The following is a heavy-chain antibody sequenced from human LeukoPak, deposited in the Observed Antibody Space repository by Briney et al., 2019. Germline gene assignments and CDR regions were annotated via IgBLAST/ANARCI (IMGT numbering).Heavy chain of an antibody. Sequence: VASVKVSCKASGYTFTSYGISWVRQAPGQGLEWMGWISAYNGNKNYAQKLQGRVTMTTDTSTSTAYMELRSLRSDDTAVYYCARVGGVIAAAGKIDYWGQGTMVTVSS. D-gene: IGHD6-13*01. CDR1: GYTFTSYG. CDR2: ISAYNGNK. J-gene: IGHJ4*02. V-gene: IGHV1-18*01. CDR3: ARVGGVIAAAGKIDY.